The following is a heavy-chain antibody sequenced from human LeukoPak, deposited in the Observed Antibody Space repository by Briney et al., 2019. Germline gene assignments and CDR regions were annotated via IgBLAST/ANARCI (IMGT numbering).Heavy chain of an antibody. D-gene: IGHD2-8*02. CDR1: GGFISSGGYY. Sequence: PSETLSLTCTVSGGFISSGGYYWSWVRQHPGKGLEWIAYTYYTGSKYYNPSLKSRVTISVDTSKNQFSLKLSSVTAADTVVYYCARRVIMSATGVPDTWLDPWGQGILVTVSS. V-gene: IGHV4-31*03. J-gene: IGHJ5*02. CDR3: ARRVIMSATGVPDTWLDP. CDR2: TYYTGSK.